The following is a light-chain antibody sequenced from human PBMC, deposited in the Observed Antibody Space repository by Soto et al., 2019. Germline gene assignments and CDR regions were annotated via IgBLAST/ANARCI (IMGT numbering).Light chain of an antibody. J-gene: IGKJ2*01. Sequence: EIVLTQSPGTVSLSPGERAAFSCRASQSVSSTYLAWYQQKPGQAPRLLIYGASSRATGIPDRFSGSGSGTYFPFTISRLEPEDFAVYYCQQYGSSPRTFGQGTKLEIK. CDR2: GAS. CDR3: QQYGSSPRT. V-gene: IGKV3-20*01. CDR1: QSVSSTY.